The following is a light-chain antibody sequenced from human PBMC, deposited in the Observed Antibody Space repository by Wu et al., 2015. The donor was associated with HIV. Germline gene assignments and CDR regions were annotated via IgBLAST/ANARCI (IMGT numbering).Light chain of an antibody. V-gene: IGKV3-20*01. CDR2: GAS. Sequence: EIVLTQSPGTMSVSPGERATLSCRASQSVSSSYLAWYQQKPGQAPRLLIYGASIRTTGTPDRFSGSGSGTDFTLTISRLEPEDFAVYYCQQYGSSPYTFGQGTKLEIK. J-gene: IGKJ2*01. CDR1: QSVSSSY. CDR3: QQYGSSPYT.